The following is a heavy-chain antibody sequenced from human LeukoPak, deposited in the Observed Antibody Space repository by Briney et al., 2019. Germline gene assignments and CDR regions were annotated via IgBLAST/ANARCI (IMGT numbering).Heavy chain of an antibody. CDR2: IYHSGST. CDR3: ARGVSYDFWSGYPDAFDI. CDR1: GGSISSGGYY. Sequence: SSQTLSLTCTVSGGSISSGGYYWSWIRQPPGKGLELIGYIYHSGSTYYNPSLKSRVTISVDRSKNQFSLKLSSVTAADTAVYYCARGVSYDFWSGYPDAFDIWGQGTMVTVSS. J-gene: IGHJ3*02. D-gene: IGHD3-3*01. V-gene: IGHV4-30-2*01.